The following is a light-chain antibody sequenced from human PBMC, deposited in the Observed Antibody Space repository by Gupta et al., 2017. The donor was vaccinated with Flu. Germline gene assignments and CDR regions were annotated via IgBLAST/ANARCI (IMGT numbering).Light chain of an antibody. V-gene: IGKV1-5*03. Sequence: PSTLSASVGDRVTITCRASQSISSWLAWYQQKPGKAPKVLIYKASSLKSGVPSRFSGSGSGTEFTLTISSLQPDEFATYYCQQYNSSSGTFGQGTKVEIK. CDR2: KAS. CDR3: QQYNSSSGT. CDR1: QSISSW. J-gene: IGKJ1*01.